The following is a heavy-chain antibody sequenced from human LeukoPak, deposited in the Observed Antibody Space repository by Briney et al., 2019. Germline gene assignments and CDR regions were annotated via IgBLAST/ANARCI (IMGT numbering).Heavy chain of an antibody. CDR1: GYTFSSYG. CDR3: ARDDGYCSGGSCYYYGIDV. D-gene: IGHD2-15*01. J-gene: IGHJ6*02. Sequence: ASVKVSCKASGYTFSSYGISWVRQAPGQGLEWMGWISAYNGNTNYAQKLQGRVTMTTDTSTSTAYMELRSLRSDDTAVYYCARDDGYCSGGSCYYYGIDVWGQGTTVTVSS. V-gene: IGHV1-18*01. CDR2: ISAYNGNT.